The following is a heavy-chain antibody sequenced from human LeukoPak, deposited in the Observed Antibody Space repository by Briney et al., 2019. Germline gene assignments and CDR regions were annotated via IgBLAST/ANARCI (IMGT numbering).Heavy chain of an antibody. Sequence: PGGSLRLSCAASGFTFSSYGMHWVRQAPGKGLEWVAVIWYDGSNKYYADSVKGRFTISRDNSKNTLYLQMNSLRAEDTAVYYCAKDYSGYDEYYFDYWDQGTLVTVSS. CDR3: AKDYSGYDEYYFDY. V-gene: IGHV3-33*06. D-gene: IGHD5-12*01. CDR1: GFTFSSYG. CDR2: IWYDGSNK. J-gene: IGHJ4*02.